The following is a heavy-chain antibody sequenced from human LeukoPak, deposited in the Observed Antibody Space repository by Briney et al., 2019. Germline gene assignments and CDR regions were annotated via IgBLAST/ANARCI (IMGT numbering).Heavy chain of an antibody. CDR1: GFTFNKAW. V-gene: IGHV3-15*01. D-gene: IGHD3-3*01. CDR3: TTDFYDFWSGYTDY. J-gene: IGHJ4*02. CDR2: IKSKTDGGTT. Sequence: GGSLRLSCAASGFTFNKAWMSWVRQAPGKGLEWVARIKSKTDGGTTDYATGVKGRFLISRDDSKDTVYLQMNSLKIDDTAIYYCTTDFYDFWSGYTDYWGQGTPVTVSS.